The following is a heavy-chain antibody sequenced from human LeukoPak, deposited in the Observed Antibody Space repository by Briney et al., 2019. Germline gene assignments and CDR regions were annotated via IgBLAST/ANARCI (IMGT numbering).Heavy chain of an antibody. V-gene: IGHV4-34*01. CDR3: ARNPYGSGSYAPSYYYYGMDV. Sequence: TSEALSLTCAVYGGSFSGYYWSWIRQPPGKGLEWIGEINHSGSTNYNPSLKSRVTISVDTSKNQFSLKLSSVTAADTAVYYCARNPYGSGSYAPSYYYYGMDVWGQGATVTVSS. CDR2: INHSGST. CDR1: GGSFSGYY. J-gene: IGHJ6*02. D-gene: IGHD3-10*01.